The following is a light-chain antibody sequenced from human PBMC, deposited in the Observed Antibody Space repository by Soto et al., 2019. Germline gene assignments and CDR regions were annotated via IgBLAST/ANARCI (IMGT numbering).Light chain of an antibody. J-gene: IGKJ1*01. CDR2: GAS. V-gene: IGKV3-15*01. CDR3: QHYNNWPT. Sequence: EIVLTQSPGTLSLSPGERATLSCRASQSVTSNYLAWYQQKPGQAPRVLIYGASTRATNIPARFSGSGSGTDFTLTISSLQSEDFALYYCQHYNNWPTFGQGTKVDI. CDR1: QSVTSN.